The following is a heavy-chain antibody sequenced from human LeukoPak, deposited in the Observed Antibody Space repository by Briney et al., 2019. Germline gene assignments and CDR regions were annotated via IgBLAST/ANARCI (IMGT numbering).Heavy chain of an antibody. Sequence: PGGSLRLSCVGSGFTFSSHGMHWVRQAPGKGLEWVAVIWYDGSHTYYAESVKGRFTISRDDSKSTLYLQMNSLRAEDTAIYYCARDPQHSMDVWGQRTTVTVSS. V-gene: IGHV3-33*01. D-gene: IGHD5-18*01. CDR3: ARDPQHSMDV. CDR1: GFTFSSHG. J-gene: IGHJ6*02. CDR2: IWYDGSHT.